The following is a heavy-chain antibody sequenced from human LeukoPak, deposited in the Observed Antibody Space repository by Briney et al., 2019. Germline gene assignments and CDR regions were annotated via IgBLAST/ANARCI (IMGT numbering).Heavy chain of an antibody. CDR3: ARASYYGSGSRDAFDI. D-gene: IGHD3-10*01. V-gene: IGHV4-59*01. J-gene: IGHJ3*02. CDR2: IYYSGST. Sequence: SGTLSLTCAGSGGSISSYYWSWIRQPPGKGLGWIGYIYYSGSTNYNPSLKSRVTISVDTSKNQFSLKLSSVTAADTAVYYCARASYYGSGSRDAFDIWGQGTMVTVSS. CDR1: GGSISSYY.